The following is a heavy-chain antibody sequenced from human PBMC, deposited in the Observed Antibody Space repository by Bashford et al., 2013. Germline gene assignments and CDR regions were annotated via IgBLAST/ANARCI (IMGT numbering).Heavy chain of an antibody. Sequence: SSETPVPHPALSLVAPSVVTTGGWIRQPAGKGLEWIGRIYTSGSTNYNPSLKSRVSMSIDKSKNEFSLKVFSVTAADTAIYYCARDLGSCSGDRCYSIWFDPWGQGILVTVSS. V-gene: IGHV4-4*07. D-gene: IGHD2-15*01. J-gene: IGHJ5*02. CDR3: ARDLGSCSGDRCYSIWFDP. CDR2: IYTSGST. CDR1: VAPSVVTT.